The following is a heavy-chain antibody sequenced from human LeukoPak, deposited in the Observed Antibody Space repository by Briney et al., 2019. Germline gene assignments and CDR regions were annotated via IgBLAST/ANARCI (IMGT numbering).Heavy chain of an antibody. CDR3: AREQGVLPTNWLDP. V-gene: IGHV1-69*06. Sequence: GASVKVSCKASGYTFTSYGISWVRQAPGQGLEWMGGIIPGIGTQHSALRFQGRLTITADTSTSTAYMELSRLTYDDTAVYYCAREQGVLPTNWLDPWGQGTRVTVSS. CDR2: IIPGIGTQ. D-gene: IGHD2-15*01. CDR1: GYTFTSYG. J-gene: IGHJ5*02.